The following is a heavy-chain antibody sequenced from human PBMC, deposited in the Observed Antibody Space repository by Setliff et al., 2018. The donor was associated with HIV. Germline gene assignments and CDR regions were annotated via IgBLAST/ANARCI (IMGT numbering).Heavy chain of an antibody. Sequence: PGGSLRLSCAASGFTFISYAMSWVRQAPGKGLEWVSTISASGNSPYYVDSVKGRFTISRDNSKNTLYLQMNSLRAEDTAVYYCAKHECCGYDCYWRAWFDPWGQGTLVTVSS. J-gene: IGHJ5*02. CDR1: GFTFISYA. V-gene: IGHV3-23*01. D-gene: IGHD2-21*02. CDR3: AKHECCGYDCYWRAWFDP. CDR2: ISASGNSP.